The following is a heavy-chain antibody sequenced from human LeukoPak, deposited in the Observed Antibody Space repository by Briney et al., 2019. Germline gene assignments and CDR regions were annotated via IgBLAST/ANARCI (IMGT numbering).Heavy chain of an antibody. J-gene: IGHJ4*02. D-gene: IGHD3-16*02. CDR2: IYYSGST. Sequence: SETLSLTCTVSGGSISSSSYYWGWIRQPPGKGLEWIGSIYYSGSTYYNPSLKSRVTISVDTSKNQFSLKLSSVTAADTAVYYCARLSDYVWGSYRPYFDYWGQGTLVTVSS. V-gene: IGHV4-39*01. CDR3: ARLSDYVWGSYRPYFDY. CDR1: GGSISSSSYY.